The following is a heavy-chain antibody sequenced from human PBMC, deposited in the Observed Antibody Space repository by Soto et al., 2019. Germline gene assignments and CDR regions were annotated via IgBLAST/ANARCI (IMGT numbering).Heavy chain of an antibody. Sequence: ASETLSLTCAVYGGSFSGYYWSWIRQPPGKGLEWIGEINHSGSTNYNPSLKSRVTISVDTSKNQFSLKLSSVTAADTAVYYCARGRRGRYCSSTSCPASNWFDPWGQGTLVTVSS. D-gene: IGHD2-2*01. CDR1: GGSFSGYY. J-gene: IGHJ5*02. CDR2: INHSGST. CDR3: ARGRRGRYCSSTSCPASNWFDP. V-gene: IGHV4-34*01.